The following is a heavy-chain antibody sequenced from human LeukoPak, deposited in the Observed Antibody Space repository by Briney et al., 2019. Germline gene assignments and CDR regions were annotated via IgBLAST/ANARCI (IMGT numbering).Heavy chain of an antibody. CDR3: TTNTGYCTNGVCVYPQNAFDI. CDR2: IKSKTDGGTT. CDR1: GFTFSNAW. J-gene: IGHJ3*02. D-gene: IGHD2-8*01. V-gene: IGHV3-15*01. Sequence: GGSLRLSCAASGFTFSNAWMSWVRQAPGKGLEWVGRIKSKTDGGTTDYAAPVKGRFTISRDDSKNTLYLQMNSLKTEDTAVYYCTTNTGYCTNGVCVYPQNAFDIWGQGTMVTVSS.